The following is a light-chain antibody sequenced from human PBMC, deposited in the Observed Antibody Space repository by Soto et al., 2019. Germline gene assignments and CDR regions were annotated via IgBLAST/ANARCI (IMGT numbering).Light chain of an antibody. J-gene: IGKJ1*01. Sequence: DIQMTQSPSSLSASVGDRVTITCRASQGISTYLNWYQQKPGKAPKFLIYAASSLQSGVPSRFSGSGSETDFTLTISSLQPEDFATYSCQQSYSTTWTFGQGTKVDIK. CDR2: AAS. CDR3: QQSYSTTWT. CDR1: QGISTY. V-gene: IGKV1-39*01.